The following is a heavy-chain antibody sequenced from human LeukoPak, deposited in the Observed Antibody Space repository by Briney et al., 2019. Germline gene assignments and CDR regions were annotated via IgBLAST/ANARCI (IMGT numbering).Heavy chain of an antibody. CDR3: ARGSAYSFYVFDI. V-gene: IGHV4-30-2*06. CDR2: IYHSGST. J-gene: IGHJ3*02. CDR1: GGSISSGGYS. Sequence: SETLSLTCAVSGGSISSGGYSWSWIWQSPGKGLEWIGYIYHSGSTYYNPSLKSRVTISVDRSKNQFSLKLSSVTAADTAVYYCARGSAYSFYVFDIWGKGTMVTVS. D-gene: IGHD2-21*01.